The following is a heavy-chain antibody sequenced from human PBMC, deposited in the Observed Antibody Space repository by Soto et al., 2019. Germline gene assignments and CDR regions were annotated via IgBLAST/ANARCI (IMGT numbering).Heavy chain of an antibody. Sequence: PSETLSLTCTVSGDSISSGDYYWSWIRQPPGKGLEWIGCIYYSGNTNYNPSLKSRVSISVDTSKNQFSLQLSSVTVADTAVYYCARVWGGAFDIWGQGTMVTVSS. CDR3: ARVWGGAFDI. CDR2: IYYSGNT. J-gene: IGHJ3*02. CDR1: GDSISSGDYY. D-gene: IGHD3-10*01. V-gene: IGHV4-30-4*02.